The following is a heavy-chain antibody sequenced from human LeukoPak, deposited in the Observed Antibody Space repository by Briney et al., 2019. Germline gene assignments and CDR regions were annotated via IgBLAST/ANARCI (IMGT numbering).Heavy chain of an antibody. CDR1: GYTLTELS. D-gene: IGHD3-10*01. J-gene: IGHJ4*02. CDR3: ATVFAHYGSTDY. CDR2: FDPEDGET. Sequence: ASVKVSCKVSGYTLTELSMHWVRQAPGKGLEWMGGFDPEDGETIYAQKFQGRVTMTEDTSTDTAYMELSSLRSEDTAVYYCATVFAHYGSTDYWGQGTLVTVSS. V-gene: IGHV1-24*01.